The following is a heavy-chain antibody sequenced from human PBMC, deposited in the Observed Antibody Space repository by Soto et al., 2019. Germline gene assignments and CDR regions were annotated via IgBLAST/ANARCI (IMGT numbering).Heavy chain of an antibody. Sequence: SVKVSSKASGATFSNYAISGVRQAPGQGLEWVGGIIPMFGTAKYAQKLQGRVTITADESTSTAYMELSSLRSEDTDVYYGARGTIVVVPAAILGGYYYGMDVWGQGATVTVSS. CDR2: IIPMFGTA. D-gene: IGHD2-2*01. J-gene: IGHJ6*02. CDR1: GATFSNYA. CDR3: ARGTIVVVPAAILGGYYYGMDV. V-gene: IGHV1-69*01.